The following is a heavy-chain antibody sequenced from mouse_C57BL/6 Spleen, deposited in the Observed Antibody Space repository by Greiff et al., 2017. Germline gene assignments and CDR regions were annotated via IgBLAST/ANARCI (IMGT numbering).Heavy chain of an antibody. Sequence: VMLVESGPGLVQPSQSLSITCTVSGFSLTSYGVHWVRQSPGKGLEWLGVIWRGGSTDYNAAFMSRLSITKDNSKSQVFFKMNSLQADDTAIYYCAKPYDYDPAWFAYWGQGTLVTVSA. V-gene: IGHV2-5*01. CDR2: IWRGGST. CDR3: AKPYDYDPAWFAY. J-gene: IGHJ3*01. D-gene: IGHD2-4*01. CDR1: GFSLTSYG.